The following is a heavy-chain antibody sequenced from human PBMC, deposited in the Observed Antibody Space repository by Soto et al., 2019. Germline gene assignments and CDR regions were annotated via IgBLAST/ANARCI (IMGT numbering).Heavy chain of an antibody. Sequence: GGSLRLACAASGFTCSIYDMSWVRQAPGKGLEWVSTILVGGSTHYPDSVKGRFTISRDNSKNTVFLQMNSLTAGDTAVYYCAKATATGGGAFDICGQGTMVTVSS. D-gene: IGHD2-8*02. CDR3: AKATATGGGAFDI. CDR1: GFTCSIYD. J-gene: IGHJ3*02. V-gene: IGHV3-23*01. CDR2: ILVGGST.